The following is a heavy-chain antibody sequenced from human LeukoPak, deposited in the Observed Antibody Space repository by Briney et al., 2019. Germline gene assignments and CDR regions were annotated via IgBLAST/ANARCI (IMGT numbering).Heavy chain of an antibody. CDR2: ISSSSSTI. V-gene: IGHV3-48*01. CDR1: GFTFSSYS. D-gene: IGHD3-22*01. CDR3: ARLNYYDSSGYPFDY. Sequence: PGGPLRLSCAASGFTFSSYSMNWVRQAPGKGLEWVSYISSSSSTIYYADSVKGRFTISRDNAKNSLYLQMNSLRAEDTAVYYCARLNYYDSSGYPFDYWGQGTLVTVSS. J-gene: IGHJ4*02.